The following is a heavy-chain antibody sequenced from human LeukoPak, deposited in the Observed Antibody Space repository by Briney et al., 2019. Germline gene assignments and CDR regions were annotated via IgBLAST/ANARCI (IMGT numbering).Heavy chain of an antibody. CDR3: ARDPYSGNYGNDYYYYMDV. CDR1: GFTFSNYN. Sequence: GGSLRLSCAASGFTFSNYNMNWVRQAPGKAMEWVSSITSSATYIFYADSVKGRLTISRDNAKNSLYLQMDSLGPEDTAVYYCARDPYSGNYGNDYYYYMDVWGKGTTVTISS. J-gene: IGHJ6*03. D-gene: IGHD1-26*01. CDR2: ITSSATYI. V-gene: IGHV3-21*01.